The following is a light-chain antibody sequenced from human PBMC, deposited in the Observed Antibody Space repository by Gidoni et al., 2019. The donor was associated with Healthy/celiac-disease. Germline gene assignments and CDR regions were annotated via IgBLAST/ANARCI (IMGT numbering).Light chain of an antibody. J-gene: IGKJ4*01. CDR2: AAS. CDR1: QSISSY. CDR3: QQSYSTPLT. V-gene: IGKV1-39*01. Sequence: DRVTITCRASQSISSYLNWYQQKPGKAPKLLIYAASSLQSGVPSMFSGIGSGTDFTLTISSLQPEDFATYYCQQSYSTPLTFGGGTKVEIK.